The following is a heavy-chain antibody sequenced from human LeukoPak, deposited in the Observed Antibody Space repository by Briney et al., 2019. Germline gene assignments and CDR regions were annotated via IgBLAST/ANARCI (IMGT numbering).Heavy chain of an antibody. Sequence: PGGSLRLSCAASGFTFSSYAMSWVRQAPGKGLEWVSGISGSGDNTYYADSVKGRFTISRDNSKNTLYLQMDSLTTEDTGVYYCAREQGQQWRRFDSWGQGSPVTVSS. CDR2: ISGSGDNT. CDR3: AREQGQQWRRFDS. D-gene: IGHD6-19*01. CDR1: GFTFSSYA. J-gene: IGHJ4*02. V-gene: IGHV3-23*01.